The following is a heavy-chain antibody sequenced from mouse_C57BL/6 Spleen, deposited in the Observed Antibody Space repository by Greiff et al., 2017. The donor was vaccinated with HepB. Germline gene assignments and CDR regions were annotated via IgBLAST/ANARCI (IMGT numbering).Heavy chain of an antibody. CDR3: ARGGKNWDDFDY. CDR2: IYPGSGST. D-gene: IGHD4-1*01. V-gene: IGHV1-55*01. J-gene: IGHJ2*01. Sequence: QVQLKQPGAELVKPGASVKMSCKASGYTFTSYWITWVKQRPGQGLEWIGDIYPGSGSTNYNEKFKSKATLTVDTSSSTAYMQLSSLTSEDSAVYYCARGGKNWDDFDYWGQGTTLTVSS. CDR1: GYTFTSYW.